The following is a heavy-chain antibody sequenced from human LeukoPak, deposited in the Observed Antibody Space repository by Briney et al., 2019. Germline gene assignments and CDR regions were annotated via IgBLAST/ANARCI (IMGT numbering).Heavy chain of an antibody. CDR3: ARALYYDFWSGYYDGPNWFDP. CDR2: IIPILGIA. J-gene: IGHJ5*02. V-gene: IGHV1-69*04. CDR1: GGTFIIYA. D-gene: IGHD3-3*01. Sequence: AASVKVSFKASGGTFIIYAISWVRQAPGQGLEWMGRIIPILGIANYAQKFQGRVTITADKSTSTAYMELSSLRSEDTAVYYCARALYYDFWSGYYDGPNWFDPWGQGTLVTVSS.